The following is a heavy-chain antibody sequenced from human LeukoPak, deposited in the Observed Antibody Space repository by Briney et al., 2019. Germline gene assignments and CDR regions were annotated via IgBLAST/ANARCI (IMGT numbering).Heavy chain of an antibody. Sequence: ASVKVSCKASGGTFSSYAISWVRQAPGQGLEWMRGIIPIFGTANYAQKFQGRVTITADESTSTAYMELSSLRSEDTAVYYCARVGPPRHPPWYNWFDPWGQGTLVTVSS. CDR1: GGTFSSYA. CDR3: ARVGPPRHPPWYNWFDP. CDR2: IIPIFGTA. D-gene: IGHD2-8*02. J-gene: IGHJ5*02. V-gene: IGHV1-69*13.